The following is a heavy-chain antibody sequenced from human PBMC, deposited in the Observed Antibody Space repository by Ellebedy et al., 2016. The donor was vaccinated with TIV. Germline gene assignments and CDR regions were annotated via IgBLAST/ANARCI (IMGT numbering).Heavy chain of an antibody. Sequence: SETLSLXCTVSGGSISSGSYYWSWVRQPAGKGLEWIGRISSGGTSYNPSLRSRVTMSVDTSKNQFSLRLTSVMAADAAVYYCARTSGHVLVTFDPWGQGILVTVSS. V-gene: IGHV4-61*02. CDR3: ARTSGHVLVTFDP. CDR1: GGSISSGSYY. D-gene: IGHD2-8*02. CDR2: ISSGGT. J-gene: IGHJ5*02.